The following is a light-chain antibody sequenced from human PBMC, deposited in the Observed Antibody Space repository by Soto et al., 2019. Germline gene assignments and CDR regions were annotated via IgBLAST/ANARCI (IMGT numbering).Light chain of an antibody. Sequence: EIVMTQSPATLSVSPGERAILSCRASQSISINLAWYQQKPGQAPRLLIYAASNRATGVPARFSGSWSGTEFTLTNSSLQSEDVAVYYCQQYNNWITFGQGTRLEIK. CDR1: QSISIN. CDR3: QQYNNWIT. CDR2: AAS. V-gene: IGKV3-15*01. J-gene: IGKJ5*01.